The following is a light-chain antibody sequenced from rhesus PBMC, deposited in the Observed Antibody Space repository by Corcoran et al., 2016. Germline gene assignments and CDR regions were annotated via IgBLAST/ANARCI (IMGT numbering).Light chain of an antibody. Sequence: DIQMTQSPSSLSASVGDRVTITCRASENVNNYLHWYQQKPGKAPKLPIFKASTLQSGVPSRFSGSGSGTDFTLTISSLQPEDFATYYCQHSYGTPRTFGQGTKVEIK. CDR3: QHSYGTPRT. CDR2: KAS. CDR1: ENVNNY. J-gene: IGKJ1*01. V-gene: IGKV1-74*01.